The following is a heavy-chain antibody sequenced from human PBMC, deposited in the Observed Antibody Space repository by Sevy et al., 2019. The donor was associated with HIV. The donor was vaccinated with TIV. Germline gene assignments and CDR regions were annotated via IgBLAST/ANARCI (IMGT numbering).Heavy chain of an antibody. CDR3: AKGYSYGQTGYFDY. J-gene: IGHJ4*02. CDR2: ISWNSGSI. Sequence: GGSLRLSCAASGFTFDDYAMHWVRQAPVNGLEWVSGISWNSGSIGYADSVKGRFTISRDNAKNSLYLQMNSLRAEDTALYYCAKGYSYGQTGYFDYWGQGTLVTVSS. D-gene: IGHD5-18*01. CDR1: GFTFDDYA. V-gene: IGHV3-9*01.